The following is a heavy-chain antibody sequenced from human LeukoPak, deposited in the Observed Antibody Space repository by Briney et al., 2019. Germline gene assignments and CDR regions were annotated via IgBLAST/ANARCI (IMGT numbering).Heavy chain of an antibody. J-gene: IGHJ4*02. CDR1: GFTFSSYA. V-gene: IGHV3-23*01. D-gene: IGHD3-10*01. Sequence: GGSLRLSCAASGFTFSSYAMSWVRQAPGKGLEWVSAISGSGGSTYYADSVKGRFTISRDNSKNTLYLQMNSLRAEDTAVYYCAKASNYYYGSGSYPTTHIDYWAREPWSPSPQ. CDR2: ISGSGGST. CDR3: AKASNYYYGSGSYPTTHIDY.